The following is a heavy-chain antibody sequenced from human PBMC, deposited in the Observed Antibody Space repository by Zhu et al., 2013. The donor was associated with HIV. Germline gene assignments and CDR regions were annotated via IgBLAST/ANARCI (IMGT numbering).Heavy chain of an antibody. V-gene: IGHV1-2*02. D-gene: IGHD2-15*01. CDR3: ARSISMVVVDMSYGLDV. CDR2: INPNSGGT. CDR1: GYIFTGYY. J-gene: IGHJ6*01. Sequence: QVQLVQSGAEVKKPGASVKVSCKASGYIFTGYYMHWVRQAPGQGLEWMGWINPNSGGTNYAQKFQGRVTMARDTHISTVYMEVSRLRSDDTAVYYCARSISMVVVDMSYGLDVWGPRGPRSPSPQ.